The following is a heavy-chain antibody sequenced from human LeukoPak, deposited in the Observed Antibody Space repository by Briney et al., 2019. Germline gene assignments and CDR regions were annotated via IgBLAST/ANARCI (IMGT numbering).Heavy chain of an antibody. Sequence: PGRSLRLSCAASGFTFTAHGMHWVRQAPGKGLEWVAFLRYDGSNKYYADSVKGRFTISRDNSKNTLYLQMNGLRPEDTAVYYCGKDPSIVVVPASHYYYMDVWGKGTTVTVSS. CDR2: LRYDGSNK. CDR3: GKDPSIVVVPASHYYYMDV. D-gene: IGHD2-2*01. CDR1: GFTFTAHG. J-gene: IGHJ6*03. V-gene: IGHV3-30*02.